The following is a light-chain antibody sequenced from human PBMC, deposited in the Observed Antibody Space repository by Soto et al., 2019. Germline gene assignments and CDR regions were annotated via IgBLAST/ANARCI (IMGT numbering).Light chain of an antibody. Sequence: TQSPGTVSLSPGERATLSFRASQNFGSSYLGWYQQKPGQAPRLLIYDVSDRATGIPARFSGSGSGTDFTLTISSLEPEDFAVYYCQHRYNWLITFGQGTRLEIK. CDR3: QHRYNWLIT. CDR1: QNFGSSY. J-gene: IGKJ5*01. V-gene: IGKV3-11*01. CDR2: DVS.